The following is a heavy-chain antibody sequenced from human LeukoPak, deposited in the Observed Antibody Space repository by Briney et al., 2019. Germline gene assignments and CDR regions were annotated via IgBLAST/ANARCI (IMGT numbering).Heavy chain of an antibody. V-gene: IGHV4-38-2*02. CDR1: GYSISSDYY. CDR3: ARDWRPRGCSGGSCYSPGVWYFDL. Sequence: SETLSLTCTVSGYSISSDYYWGWIRPPPGKGLEWIGSIYHSGSTYDNPSLKSRVTISVDTSKNQFSLKLRSVTAADTAVYYCARDWRPRGCSGGSCYSPGVWYFDLWGRGTLVTVSS. J-gene: IGHJ2*01. D-gene: IGHD2-15*01. CDR2: IYHSGST.